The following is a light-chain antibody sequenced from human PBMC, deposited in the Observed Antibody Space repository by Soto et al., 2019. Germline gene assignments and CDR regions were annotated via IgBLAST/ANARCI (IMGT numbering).Light chain of an antibody. CDR2: WAS. J-gene: IGKJ4*01. V-gene: IGKV4-1*01. CDR3: QQYYDTPLT. Sequence: DIVMTQSPDSLAVSLGERAAINCKSSQSVLSSSNNENYLAWYQQKPGQPPKLLIYWASTRESGVPDRFSGRGSGTDFTLTISSLQAEDVAVYYCQQYYDTPLTFGGGTKVEIK. CDR1: QSVLSSSNNENY.